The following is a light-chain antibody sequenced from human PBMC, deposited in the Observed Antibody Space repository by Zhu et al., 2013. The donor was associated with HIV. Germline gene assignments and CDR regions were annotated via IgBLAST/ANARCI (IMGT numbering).Light chain of an antibody. CDR3: LQHNNYPRT. CDR1: QGVRND. V-gene: IGKV1-17*01. Sequence: DIQMTQSPPSLSAFVGDRVTITCRASQGVRNDLGWYQYKPGKAPKRLVYSASTLSSGVSSRFSGNGSGTEFSLTIASLQPEDSATYYCLQHNNYPRTFGQGTKVEI. CDR2: SAS. J-gene: IGKJ1*01.